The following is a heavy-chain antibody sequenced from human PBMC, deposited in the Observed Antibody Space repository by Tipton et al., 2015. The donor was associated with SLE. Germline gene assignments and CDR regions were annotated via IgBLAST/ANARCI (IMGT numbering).Heavy chain of an antibody. CDR3: AREFLNPVTTVHYYFDL. J-gene: IGHJ2*01. Sequence: TLSLNCSVSNGSLSSHPWTWIRQPPGTGREWIGYVSYSCYTNYNPSLKSRVTMSVDTSKRQFSLKLSSVTAADTAVYYCAREFLNPVTTVHYYFDLWGRGTLVTVSS. CDR2: VSYSCYT. D-gene: IGHD4-11*01. V-gene: IGHV4-59*11. CDR1: NGSLSSHP.